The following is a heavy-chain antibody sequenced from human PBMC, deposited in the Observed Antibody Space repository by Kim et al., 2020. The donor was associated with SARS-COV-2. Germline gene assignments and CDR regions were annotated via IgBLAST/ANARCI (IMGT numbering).Heavy chain of an antibody. CDR2: IYGDGGT. V-gene: IGHV4-4*07. CDR3: ARGVAGSVEGY. J-gene: IGHJ4*02. CDR1: GDSVRSYY. D-gene: IGHD3-10*01. Sequence: SETLSLTCTVSGDSVRSYYWSWIRQPAGKGLEWIGRIYGDGGTTYNPSLDSRVTMSLDTSKNQISLRLDSVTAAATATYYCARGVAGSVEGYWAQGSLGT.